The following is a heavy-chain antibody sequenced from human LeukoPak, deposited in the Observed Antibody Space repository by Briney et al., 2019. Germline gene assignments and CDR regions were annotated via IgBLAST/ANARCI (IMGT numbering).Heavy chain of an antibody. CDR3: ARNGNWGHHFDY. CDR1: GDSISRSNW. Sequence: SETLSLTCAVSGDSISRSNWWSWVRQPPGKGLEWVGEISHSGSTNYNPSLKSRVTISLDKSKNQFSLKVNSVTAADTAVYYCARNGNWGHHFDYRGQGTLVIVST. D-gene: IGHD3-16*01. J-gene: IGHJ4*02. V-gene: IGHV4-4*02. CDR2: ISHSGST.